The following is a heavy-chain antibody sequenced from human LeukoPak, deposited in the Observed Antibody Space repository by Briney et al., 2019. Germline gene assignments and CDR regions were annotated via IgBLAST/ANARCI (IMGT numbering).Heavy chain of an antibody. V-gene: IGHV1-69*13. CDR3: ASHYYDSSGYYYGFDY. D-gene: IGHD3-22*01. Sequence: SVKVSCKASGGTFSSYAISWVRQAPGQGLEWMGGVIPIFGTANYAQKFQGRVTITAEESTSTAYMELSSLRSEGTAVYYCASHYYDSSGYYYGFDYWGQGTLVTVSS. CDR1: GGTFSSYA. CDR2: VIPIFGTA. J-gene: IGHJ4*02.